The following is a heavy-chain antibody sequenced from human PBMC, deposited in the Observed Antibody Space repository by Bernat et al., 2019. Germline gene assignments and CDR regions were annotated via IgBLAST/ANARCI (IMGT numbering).Heavy chain of an antibody. V-gene: IGHV3-7*01. D-gene: IGHD6-19*01. CDR3: ARDGQYSSGWYIAFDI. J-gene: IGHJ3*02. CDR2: IKQDGSEK. CDR1: GFTFSSYW. Sequence: EVQLVESGGGLVQPGGPLRLSCAASGFTFSSYWMSWVCQAPGKGLEWVANIKQDGSEKYYVDSVKGRFTISRDNAKNSLYLQMNSLRAEDTAVYYCARDGQYSSGWYIAFDIWGQGTMVTVSS.